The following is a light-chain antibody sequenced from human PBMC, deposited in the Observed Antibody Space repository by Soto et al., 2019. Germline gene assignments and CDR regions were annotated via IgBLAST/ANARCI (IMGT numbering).Light chain of an antibody. J-gene: IGKJ1*01. CDR2: DAS. V-gene: IGKV3-11*01. CDR3: QQRSSWPPWA. CDR1: QSVSNY. Sequence: EIVLTQSPGTLSLSPGERATLSCRGSQSVSNYLAWYQQKPGQAPRLLIYDASIRATGIPARFSSSGSGTDFTLTISSLEPEDFVVYYCQQRSSWPPWAFGQGTKVDIK.